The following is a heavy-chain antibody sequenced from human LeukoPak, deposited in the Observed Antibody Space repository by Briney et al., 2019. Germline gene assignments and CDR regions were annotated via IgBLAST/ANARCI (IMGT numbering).Heavy chain of an antibody. V-gene: IGHV3-23*01. D-gene: IGHD6-13*01. Sequence: GGSLRLSSAASGFTLSSYAMSWVRQAPGKGLEWVSAISGSGGSTYYADSVKGRFTISRDNAKNSLYLQMNSLRAEDTAVYYCATYYSSSSWGDGMDVWGQGTTVTVSS. CDR2: ISGSGGST. CDR3: ATYYSSSSWGDGMDV. CDR1: GFTLSSYA. J-gene: IGHJ6*02.